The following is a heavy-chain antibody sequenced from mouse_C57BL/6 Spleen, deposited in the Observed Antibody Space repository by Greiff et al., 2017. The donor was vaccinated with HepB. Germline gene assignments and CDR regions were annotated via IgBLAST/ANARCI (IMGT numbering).Heavy chain of an antibody. CDR1: GFSLTSYG. V-gene: IGHV2-6*01. CDR2: IWGVGST. Sequence: QVQLQQSGPGLVAPSQSLSITCTVSGFSLTSYGVDWVRQSPGKGLEWLGVIWGVGSTNYNSALKSRLSISKDNSKSQVFLKMNSLQTDDTAMYYCARRDYGSPFAYWGQGTLVTVSA. D-gene: IGHD1-1*01. J-gene: IGHJ3*01. CDR3: ARRDYGSPFAY.